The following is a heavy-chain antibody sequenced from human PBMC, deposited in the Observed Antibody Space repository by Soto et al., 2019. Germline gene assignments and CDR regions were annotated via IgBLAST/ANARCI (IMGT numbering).Heavy chain of an antibody. J-gene: IGHJ4*02. V-gene: IGHV4-61*08. Sequence: LSLTCSVSGGSVSSDAYYWSWIRQPPGKTLEWIGFILSGGGTSTNPSLRSRLSISVDTSRNQFSLRLTSVTASDTGVYFCAKGFSSGWYVDSWGRGTLVTVSS. CDR3: AKGFSSGWYVDS. D-gene: IGHD6-19*01. CDR1: GGSVSSDAYY. CDR2: ILSGGGT.